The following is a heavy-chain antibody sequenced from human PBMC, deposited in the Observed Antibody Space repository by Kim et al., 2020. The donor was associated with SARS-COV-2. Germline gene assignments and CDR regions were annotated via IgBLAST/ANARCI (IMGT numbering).Heavy chain of an antibody. D-gene: IGHD3-16*01. V-gene: IGHV4-30-2*03. J-gene: IGHJ4*02. CDR3: ARQGGSYGLYYFDY. Sequence: NPSLKSRVTISVDTSKNQFSLKLSSVTAADTAVYYCARQGGSYGLYYFDYWGQGTLVTVSS.